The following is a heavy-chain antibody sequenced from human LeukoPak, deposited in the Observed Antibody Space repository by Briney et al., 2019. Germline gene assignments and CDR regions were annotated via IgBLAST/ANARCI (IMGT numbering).Heavy chain of an antibody. V-gene: IGHV1-18*01. CDR1: GYTFTSYG. CDR3: EREGMFDY. CDR2: ISAYNGNT. J-gene: IGHJ4*02. Sequence: ASVKVSCKASGYTFTSYGISWVRQAPGQGLEWMGWISAYNGNTNYEQKLQGRVTMTTDPSTSKAYMELRSLRSEDTAVYYCEREGMFDYWGQGTLVTVSS.